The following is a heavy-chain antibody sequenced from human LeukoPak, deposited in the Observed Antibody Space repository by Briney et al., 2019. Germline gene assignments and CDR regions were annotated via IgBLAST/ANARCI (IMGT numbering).Heavy chain of an antibody. J-gene: IGHJ3*02. CDR1: GFTFSTFW. CDR2: IKQDGSEK. Sequence: GGSLSLSCAASGFTFSTFWMSWVRQTPGKGLEWVASIKQDGSEKYYVDSVRGRFTISRDNAKNSLSLQMNSLRAEDTAVYYCARAWQWAFDIWGQRTMVTVSS. CDR3: ARAWQWAFDI. D-gene: IGHD2-8*01. V-gene: IGHV3-7*04.